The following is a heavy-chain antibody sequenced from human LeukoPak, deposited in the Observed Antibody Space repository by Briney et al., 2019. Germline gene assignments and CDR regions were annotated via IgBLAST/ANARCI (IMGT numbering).Heavy chain of an antibody. Sequence: PGGTLRLSCAASGFTFSSYGMSWVRQAPGKGLEWVSAISGSGGSTYYADSVKGRFTISRDNSKNTLYLQMNSLRAEDTAVYYCARGELLWFGELSWWRTSFDFDYWGQGTLVTVSS. V-gene: IGHV3-23*01. CDR1: GFTFSSYG. CDR2: ISGSGGST. J-gene: IGHJ4*02. CDR3: ARGELLWFGELSWWRTSFDFDY. D-gene: IGHD3-10*01.